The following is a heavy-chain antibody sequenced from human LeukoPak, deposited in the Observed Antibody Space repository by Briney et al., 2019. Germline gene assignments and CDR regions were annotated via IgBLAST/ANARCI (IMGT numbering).Heavy chain of an antibody. CDR3: ARTLGDYRSGSYYY. Sequence: PSETLSLTCTVSGGSISSSSYYWGWIRQPPGKGLEWIGSIYYSGSTYYNPSLKSRVTISVDTSKNQFSLKLSSVTAADTAVYYCARTLGDYRSGSYYYWGQGTLVTVSS. D-gene: IGHD3-10*01. J-gene: IGHJ4*02. CDR1: GGSISSSSYY. CDR2: IYYSGST. V-gene: IGHV4-39*01.